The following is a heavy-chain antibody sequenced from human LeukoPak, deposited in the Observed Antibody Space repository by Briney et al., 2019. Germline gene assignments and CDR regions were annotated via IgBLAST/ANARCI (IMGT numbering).Heavy chain of an antibody. D-gene: IGHD4-17*01. CDR3: ARDMTTVTSCFGY. J-gene: IGHJ4*02. V-gene: IGHV1-69*13. Sequence: ASVKVSCKASGGTFSSYAISWVRQAPGQGLEWMGGIIPIFGTANYAQKFRGRVTITADESTSTAYMELSSLRSEDTAVYYCARDMTTVTSCFGYWGQGTLVTVSS. CDR1: GGTFSSYA. CDR2: IIPIFGTA.